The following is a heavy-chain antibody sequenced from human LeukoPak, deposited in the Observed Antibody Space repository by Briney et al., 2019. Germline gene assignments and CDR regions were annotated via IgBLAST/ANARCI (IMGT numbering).Heavy chain of an antibody. Sequence: GGSLRLSCAASGFTVSSNYMSWVRQAPGKGLEWVSVIYSGGSTYYADSVKGRFTISRDNSKNTLYLQMNSLRAEDTAVYYCASLHYYGSGSYPYYYGMDAWGQGTTVTVSS. CDR2: IYSGGST. J-gene: IGHJ6*02. V-gene: IGHV3-66*02. CDR3: ASLHYYGSGSYPYYYGMDA. D-gene: IGHD3-10*01. CDR1: GFTVSSNY.